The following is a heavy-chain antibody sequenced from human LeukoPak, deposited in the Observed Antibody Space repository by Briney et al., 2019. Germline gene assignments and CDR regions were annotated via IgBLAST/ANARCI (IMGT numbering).Heavy chain of an antibody. CDR2: ISSSGSTI. CDR3: ARGRGSYFHYFDY. J-gene: IGHJ4*02. V-gene: IGHV3-48*03. CDR1: GFTLSSYE. D-gene: IGHD1-26*01. Sequence: GGSLRLSCAASGFTLSSYEMNWVRQAPGKGLEWVSYISSSGSTIYYADSVKGRFTISRDNAKNSLYLQMNSLRAEDTAVYYCARGRGSYFHYFDYWGQGTLVTVSS.